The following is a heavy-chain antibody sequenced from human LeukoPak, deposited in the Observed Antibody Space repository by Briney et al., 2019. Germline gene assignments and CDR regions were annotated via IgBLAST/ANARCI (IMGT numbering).Heavy chain of an antibody. CDR1: GFTFEDYT. J-gene: IGHJ4*02. Sequence: GGSLRLSCAASGFTFEDYTMNWVRQAPGKGLEWVSLINWDGVTTYYADSVKGRFTISRDNSKNSLYLQMNSLRTEDTALYFCAKGRYTSGWTNFDYWGQGTLVTVSS. CDR3: AKGRYTSGWTNFDY. CDR2: INWDGVTT. V-gene: IGHV3-43*01. D-gene: IGHD6-19*01.